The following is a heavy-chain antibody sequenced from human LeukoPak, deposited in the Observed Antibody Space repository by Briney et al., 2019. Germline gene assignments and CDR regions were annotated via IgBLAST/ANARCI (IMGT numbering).Heavy chain of an antibody. CDR2: IYYTGSA. Sequence: SETLSLTCTVSGDSISSDYWNWIRQPPGKGLEWIGYIYYTGSANYNPSLKSRLTISVDTSKNQFSLKLTSVTAADTAVYYCARLVHYGSESYYYFDYWGQGTLVTVSS. D-gene: IGHD3-10*01. J-gene: IGHJ4*02. V-gene: IGHV4-59*01. CDR1: GDSISSDY. CDR3: ARLVHYGSESYYYFDY.